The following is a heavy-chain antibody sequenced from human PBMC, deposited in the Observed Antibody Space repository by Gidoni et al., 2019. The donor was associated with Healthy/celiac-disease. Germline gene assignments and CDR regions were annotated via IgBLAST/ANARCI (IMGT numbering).Heavy chain of an antibody. J-gene: IGHJ6*02. D-gene: IGHD3-9*01. CDR2: IRSKANSYAT. V-gene: IGHV3-73*01. Sequence: EVQLVESGGGLVQPGGSLKLSCAASGFPFIGSAMHWVRQASGKGLEWVGRIRSKANSYATAYAASVKGRFTISRDDSKNTAYLQMNSLKTEDTAVYYCTRRLGILTGYASMDVWGQGTTVTVSS. CDR1: GFPFIGSA. CDR3: TRRLGILTGYASMDV.